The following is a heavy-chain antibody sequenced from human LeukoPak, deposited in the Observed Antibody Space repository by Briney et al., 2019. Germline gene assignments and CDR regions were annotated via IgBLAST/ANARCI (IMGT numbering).Heavy chain of an antibody. J-gene: IGHJ4*02. V-gene: IGHV3-48*03. CDR1: GFTFSSYE. CDR3: ARQMSSSWHDY. Sequence: PGGSLRLSCAASGFTFSSYEMNWVRQAPGKGLEWVSYISSSGSTIYYADSVKGRFTISRDNAKNSLYLQMNSLRAEDTAVYYCARQMSSSWHDYWGQGTLVTVSS. CDR2: ISSSGSTI. D-gene: IGHD6-13*01.